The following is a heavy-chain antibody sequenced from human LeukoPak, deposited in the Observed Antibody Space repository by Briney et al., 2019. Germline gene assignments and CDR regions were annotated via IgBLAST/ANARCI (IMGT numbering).Heavy chain of an antibody. J-gene: IGHJ4*02. D-gene: IGHD3/OR15-3a*01. CDR2: IYSGGST. Sequence: PGGSLRLSCAASGFTVSSNYMSWVRQAPGKGLEWVSVIYSGGSTYYADSVKGRFTISRDDSKNTLYLQMNGLRAEDTAVYYCARADWGVKRQYWGQGTLVTVSS. CDR3: ARADWGVKRQY. CDR1: GFTVSSNY. V-gene: IGHV3-53*01.